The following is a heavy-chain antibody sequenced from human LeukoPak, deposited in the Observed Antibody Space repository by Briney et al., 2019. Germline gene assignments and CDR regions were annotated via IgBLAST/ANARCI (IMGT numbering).Heavy chain of an antibody. CDR1: GFTFSSYA. V-gene: IGHV3-23*01. CDR3: AKGSRIAARPTIWFDS. Sequence: GGSLRLSCAASGFTFSSYAMNWVRQAPGKGLEWVSSVHSDGTKYYSDSVKGRFTVSRDNSKNTLSLQMNSLRAEDTAVYYCAKGSRIAARPTIWFDSWGQGTLVTVSS. D-gene: IGHD6-6*01. J-gene: IGHJ5*01. CDR2: VHSDGTK.